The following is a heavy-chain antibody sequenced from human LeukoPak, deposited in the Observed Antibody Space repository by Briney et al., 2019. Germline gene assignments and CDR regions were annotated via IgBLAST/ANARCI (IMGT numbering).Heavy chain of an antibody. CDR1: GDSINSDGYY. J-gene: IGHJ4*02. Sequence: SETLSLTCNVSGDSINSDGYYWNWIRQPPGKGLEWIGYISHSGSTYYNPSIKSRVTITIDRSKNQFSLKLSSVTAADTAVYYCARDTTIFGMDYWGQGTLVTVSS. CDR3: ARDTTIFGMDY. D-gene: IGHD3-3*01. CDR2: ISHSGST. V-gene: IGHV4-30-2*01.